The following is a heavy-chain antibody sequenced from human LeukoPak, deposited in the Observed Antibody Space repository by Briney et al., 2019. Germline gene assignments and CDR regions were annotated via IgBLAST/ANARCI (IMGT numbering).Heavy chain of an antibody. Sequence: GASVKVSCKASGYTFSSAEINWVRQTTGQGLEWMGWTNPHSGDTGYAQKFQGRLTMTTDTSTSTAYMELSSLRSEDTAVYYCARGANWATFYYMDIWGKGTTVLISS. CDR3: ARGANWATFYYMDI. CDR1: GYTFSSAE. V-gene: IGHV1-8*01. D-gene: IGHD7-27*01. CDR2: TNPHSGDT. J-gene: IGHJ6*03.